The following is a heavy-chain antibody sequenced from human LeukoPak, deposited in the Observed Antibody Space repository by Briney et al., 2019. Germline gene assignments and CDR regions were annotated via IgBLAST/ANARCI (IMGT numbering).Heavy chain of an antibody. V-gene: IGHV4-59*01. CDR2: IYSSGST. Sequence: SETLSLTCTVSGGSISSYYWSWIRQPPGRGLEWIGYIYSSGSTNYNPSLKSRVTISVDASNNQFSLKLSSVITADTAVYYCARGRQMVTYWGQGTLVTVSS. D-gene: IGHD6-13*01. CDR1: GGSISSYY. J-gene: IGHJ4*02. CDR3: ARGRQMVTY.